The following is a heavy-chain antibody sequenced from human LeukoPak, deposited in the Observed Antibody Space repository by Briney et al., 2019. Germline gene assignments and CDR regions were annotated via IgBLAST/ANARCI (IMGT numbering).Heavy chain of an antibody. J-gene: IGHJ4*02. CDR3: ARGDYYDSSGYPDY. CDR1: GGSISSYY. D-gene: IGHD3-22*01. V-gene: IGHV4-59*01. CDR2: IYYSGST. Sequence: SETLSLTCTVSGGSISSYYWSWIRQPPGKGLEWIGYIYYSGSTNYNPSLKSRVTTSVDTSKNQFSLKLSSVTAADTAVYYCARGDYYDSSGYPDYWGQGTLVTVSS.